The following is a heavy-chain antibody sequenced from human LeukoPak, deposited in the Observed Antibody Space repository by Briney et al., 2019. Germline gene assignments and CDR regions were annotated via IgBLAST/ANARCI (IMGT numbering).Heavy chain of an antibody. D-gene: IGHD1/OR15-1a*01. V-gene: IGHV3-9*01. CDR2: ISWNSGSI. J-gene: IGHJ4*02. CDR3: ARRYDWNTGAPFDY. CDR1: GFTFDDYA. Sequence: GRSLRLSCAASGFTFDDYAMHWVRQAPGKGLEWVSGISWNSGSIGYADSVKGRFTISRDNAKNSLYLQMNSLRAEDTAVYYCARRYDWNTGAPFDYWGQGTLVTVSS.